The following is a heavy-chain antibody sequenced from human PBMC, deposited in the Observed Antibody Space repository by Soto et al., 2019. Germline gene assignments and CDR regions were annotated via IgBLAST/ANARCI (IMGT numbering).Heavy chain of an antibody. D-gene: IGHD6-6*01. Sequence: QVQLVESGGGVVQPGRSLRLSCAASGFTFSSYAMHWVRQAPGKGLEWVAVISYDGSNKYYADSVKGRFTISRDNSKNTLDLQMNSLRAEDTAVYYCARGLYSSSSLYYYYYGMDVWGQGTTVTVSS. J-gene: IGHJ6*02. CDR1: GFTFSSYA. CDR3: ARGLYSSSSLYYYYYGMDV. V-gene: IGHV3-30-3*01. CDR2: ISYDGSNK.